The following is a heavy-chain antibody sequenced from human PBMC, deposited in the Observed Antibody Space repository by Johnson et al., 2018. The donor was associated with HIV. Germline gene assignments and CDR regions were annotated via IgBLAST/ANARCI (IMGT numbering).Heavy chain of an antibody. V-gene: IGHV3-74*02. CDR3: ASFWATGAFDI. J-gene: IGHJ3*02. CDR1: GFTFSSYW. D-gene: IGHD3-10*01. CDR2: INGDGSGI. Sequence: EVQLVESGGGLVQPGGSLRLSCAASGFTFSSYWMHWVRQGPGKGLVWVSRINGDGSGITYADSVKGRFTISRDNAKNTLYLQMNSLRAEDTAVYYCASFWATGAFDIWGQGTMVTVSS.